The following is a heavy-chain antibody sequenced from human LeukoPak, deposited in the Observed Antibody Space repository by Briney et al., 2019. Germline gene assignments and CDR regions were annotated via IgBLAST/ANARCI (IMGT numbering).Heavy chain of an antibody. D-gene: IGHD3-10*01. CDR2: ISYDGSHK. Sequence: GRSLRLSCAASGFTFSNYGMHWVRQAPGKGLEWVSVISYDGSHKYYADSVKGRFTISRDNSKNTLYLQMNSLRAEDTAVYYCARDAVYGSGSYADYWGQGTLVTVSS. CDR1: GFTFSNYG. J-gene: IGHJ4*02. V-gene: IGHV3-30*03. CDR3: ARDAVYGSGSYADY.